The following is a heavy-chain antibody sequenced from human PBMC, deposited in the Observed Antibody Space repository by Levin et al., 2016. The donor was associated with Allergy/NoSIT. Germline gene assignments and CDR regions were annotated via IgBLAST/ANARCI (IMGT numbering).Heavy chain of an antibody. Sequence: WIRQPPGKGLEWVSSISSSSSYIYYADSVKGRFTISRDNAKNSLYLQMNSLRAEDTAVYYCARDRKIDSSGKKGGRYYGMDVWGRGTTVTVSS. D-gene: IGHD3-22*01. J-gene: IGHJ6*02. CDR2: ISSSSSYI. V-gene: IGHV3-21*01. CDR3: ARDRKIDSSGKKGGRYYGMDV.